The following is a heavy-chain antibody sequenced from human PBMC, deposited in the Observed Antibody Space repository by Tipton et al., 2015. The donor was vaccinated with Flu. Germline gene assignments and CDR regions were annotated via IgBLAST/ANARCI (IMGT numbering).Heavy chain of an antibody. Sequence: SLRLSCTASGFTFGDYAMSWFRQAPGKGLEWVGFIRSKAYGGTTEYAASVKGRFTISRDDSNSIAYLQMNSLKTEDTAVYYCTRDRGSGWYSKGYYFDYWGQGTLVTVSS. CDR3: TRDRGSGWYSKGYYFDY. CDR1: GFTFGDYA. CDR2: IRSKAYGGTT. V-gene: IGHV3-49*03. D-gene: IGHD6-19*01. J-gene: IGHJ4*02.